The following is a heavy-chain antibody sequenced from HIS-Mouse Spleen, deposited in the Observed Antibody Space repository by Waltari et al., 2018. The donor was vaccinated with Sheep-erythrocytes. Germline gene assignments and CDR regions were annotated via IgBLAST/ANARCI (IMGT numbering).Heavy chain of an antibody. J-gene: IGHJ4*02. V-gene: IGHV3-21*01. Sequence: EVQLVESGGGLVKPGGSLRLSCAASGFTFSSHSMSWVRQAPGKGLEWVSSISSSSSYIYYADSVKGRFTISRDNAKNSLYLQMNSLRAEDTAVYYCARAGYSGEYYFDYWGQGTLVTVSS. CDR1: GFTFSSHS. CDR2: ISSSSSYI. D-gene: IGHD5-12*01. CDR3: ARAGYSGEYYFDY.